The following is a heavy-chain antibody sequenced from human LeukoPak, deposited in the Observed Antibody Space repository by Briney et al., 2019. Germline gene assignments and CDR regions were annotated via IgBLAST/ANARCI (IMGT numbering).Heavy chain of an antibody. CDR1: GYTFTGYY. D-gene: IGHD2-15*01. CDR3: ARAFVCRGGSCYSRYWFDP. V-gene: IGHV1-2*02. J-gene: IGHJ5*02. Sequence: GASVKVSCKASGYTFTGYYMHWVRQAPGQGLEWMGWINPNNGGTNYAQKFQGRVTMTRDTSISTAYMVLSRLRSDDTAVYYCARAFVCRGGSCYSRYWFDPWGQGTLVTVSS. CDR2: INPNNGGT.